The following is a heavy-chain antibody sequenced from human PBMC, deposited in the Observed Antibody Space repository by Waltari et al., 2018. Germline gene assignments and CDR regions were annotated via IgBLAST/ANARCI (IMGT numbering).Heavy chain of an antibody. D-gene: IGHD6-13*01. CDR2: ITWNSGSS. CDR3: AKPRPGQQLIRTLFDY. V-gene: IGHV3-9*01. Sequence: EVQLVESGGGLVQPGRSLRLSCAASGFTFDDYAMHWVRQAPGKGLEGVSGITWNSGSSGYADSVEVRVTISGDNARNSLYLRMNSLRADDTALYYCAKPRPGQQLIRTLFDYWGQGTLVTVSS. CDR1: GFTFDDYA. J-gene: IGHJ4*02.